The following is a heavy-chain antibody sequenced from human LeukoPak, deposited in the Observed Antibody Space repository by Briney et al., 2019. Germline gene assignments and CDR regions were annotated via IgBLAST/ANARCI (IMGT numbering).Heavy chain of an antibody. V-gene: IGHV3-53*01. CDR2: IYSGGST. CDR1: GFTVSSNY. J-gene: IGHJ6*03. D-gene: IGHD5-18*01. CDR3: ARARAYSYGYGYYYYMDV. Sequence: GGSLRLSCAASGFTVSSNYMTWVRQAPGKGLEWVSHIYSGGSTYYADSVKGRFTISRDNAKNSLYLQMNSLRAEDTAVYYCARARAYSYGYGYYYYMDVWGKGTTVTVSS.